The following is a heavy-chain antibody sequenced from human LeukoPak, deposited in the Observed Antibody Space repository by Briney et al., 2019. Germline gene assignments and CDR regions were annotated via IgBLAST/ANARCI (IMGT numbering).Heavy chain of an antibody. D-gene: IGHD1-26*01. J-gene: IGHJ4*02. Sequence: GRSLRLSCAASGFTFSSYAMHWVRQAPGKGLEWVAVISYDGSNKYYADSVKGRFTISRDNSKNTLYLQMNSLRAEDTAVYYCAKDRGSGSYYESGFDYWGQGTLVTVSS. CDR3: AKDRGSGSYYESGFDY. CDR2: ISYDGSNK. CDR1: GFTFSSYA. V-gene: IGHV3-30*04.